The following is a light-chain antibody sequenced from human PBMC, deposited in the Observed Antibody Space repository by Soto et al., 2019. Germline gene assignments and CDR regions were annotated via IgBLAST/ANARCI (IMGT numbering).Light chain of an antibody. CDR2: GAS. CDR1: QSVSRSY. V-gene: IGKV3-15*01. CDR3: QQYIRWPLT. Sequence: EVVLTQSPGTLSFSPGDRATLSCRASQSVSRSYLGWYQQKPGQAPSLLIYGASTRATGTPARFSGSGSGTEFTLTISSLQSEDFAVYYCQQYIRWPLTFGGGTKVDIK. J-gene: IGKJ4*01.